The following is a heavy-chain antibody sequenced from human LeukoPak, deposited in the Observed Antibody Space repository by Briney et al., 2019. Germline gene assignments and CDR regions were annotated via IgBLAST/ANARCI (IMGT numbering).Heavy chain of an antibody. J-gene: IGHJ5*02. D-gene: IGHD3-10*01. CDR1: GYSISSGYY. V-gene: IGHV4-38-2*02. CDR3: ARGVSGNWFDP. CDR2: IYHSGST. Sequence: PSETLSLTCTVSGYSISSGYYWGWIRQPPGKGLEWIGSIYHSGSTYYNPSLKSRVTISVDTSKNQFSLKLSSVTAADTAVYYCARGVSGNWFDPWGQGTLVTVS.